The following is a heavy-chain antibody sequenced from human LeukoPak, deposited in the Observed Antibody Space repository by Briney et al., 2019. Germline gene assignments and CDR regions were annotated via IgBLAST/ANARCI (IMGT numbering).Heavy chain of an antibody. D-gene: IGHD2-15*01. CDR3: AKDLRYCSGGSCYPNWFDP. J-gene: IGHJ5*02. CDR1: GFAVGSNY. CDR2: ISGSGGST. Sequence: GGSLRLSCVASGFAVGSNYMSWVRQAPGKGLEWVSAISGSGGSTYYADSVKGRFTISRDNSKNTLYLQMNSLRAEDTAVYYCAKDLRYCSGGSCYPNWFDPWGQGTLVTVSS. V-gene: IGHV3-23*01.